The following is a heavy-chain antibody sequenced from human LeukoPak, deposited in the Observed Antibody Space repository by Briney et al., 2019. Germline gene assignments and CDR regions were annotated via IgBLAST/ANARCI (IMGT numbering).Heavy chain of an antibody. CDR1: GFTFSSYA. CDR2: ISYDGSNK. Sequence: GGSLRLSCAASGFTFSSYAMHWVRQAPGKGLEWVAVISYDGSNKYYADSVKGRFTISRDNSKNTLYLQMNSLRAEDTAVYYCAKEIQVVPAASRIFQHWGQGTLVTVSS. V-gene: IGHV3-30-3*01. CDR3: AKEIQVVPAASRIFQH. J-gene: IGHJ1*01. D-gene: IGHD2-2*01.